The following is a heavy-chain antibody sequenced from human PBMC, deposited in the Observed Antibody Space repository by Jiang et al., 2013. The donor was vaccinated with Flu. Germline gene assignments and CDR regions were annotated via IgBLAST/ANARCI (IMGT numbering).Heavy chain of an antibody. Sequence: QLVESGGGVVQPGGSLRLSCAASGFTFSSYGMHWVRQAPGKGLEWVAVIWYDGSNKYYADSVKGRFTISRDNSKNTLYLQMNSLRAEDTAVYYCARGWGVVPAAMNWFDPWGQGTLVTVSS. V-gene: IGHV3-33*01. CDR2: IWYDGSNK. CDR3: ARGWGVVPAAMNWFDP. CDR1: GFTFSSYG. J-gene: IGHJ5*02. D-gene: IGHD2-2*01.